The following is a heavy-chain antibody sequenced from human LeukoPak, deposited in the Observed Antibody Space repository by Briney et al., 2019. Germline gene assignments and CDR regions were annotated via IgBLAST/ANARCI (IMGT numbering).Heavy chain of an antibody. V-gene: IGHV3-53*01. CDR1: GFTVSSNY. CDR2: IYSGGST. CDR3: ARYSPSITMVRGTHYYFDY. Sequence: GGSLRLSCAASGFTVSSNYMSWVRQAPGKGLEWVSVIYSGGSTYYADSVKGRFTISRDNSKNTLYLQMNSLRAEDTAVYYCARYSPSITMVRGTHYYFDYWGQGTLVTVSS. J-gene: IGHJ4*02. D-gene: IGHD3-10*01.